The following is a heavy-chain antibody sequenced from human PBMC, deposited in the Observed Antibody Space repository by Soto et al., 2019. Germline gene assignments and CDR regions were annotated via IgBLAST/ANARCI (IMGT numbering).Heavy chain of an antibody. D-gene: IGHD2-8*01. CDR2: INHSGST. CDR1: GGSFSGYY. CDR3: ARGRSNRFNDY. V-gene: IGHV4-34*01. J-gene: IGHJ4*02. Sequence: QVQLQQWGAGLLKPSETLSLTCAVYGGSFSGYYWSWIRQPPGKGREWIGEINHSGSTNYNPSLKSRVTISVDTSKNQFSLKLSSVTAADTAVYYCARGRSNRFNDYWGQGTLVTVSS.